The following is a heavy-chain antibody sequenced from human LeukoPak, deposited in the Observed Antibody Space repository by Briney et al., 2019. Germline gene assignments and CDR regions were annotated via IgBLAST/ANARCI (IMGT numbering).Heavy chain of an antibody. Sequence: GGSLKLSCVASGFNFSGFAIHWVRQAAGKGLEWVGRIRSKANNYAAEYAASVKGRFTVSRQDSKNTASLYMNNLKSEDTAVYFCTRLGYASGSDYWGQGTLVTVSS. V-gene: IGHV3-73*01. CDR1: GFNFSGFA. J-gene: IGHJ4*02. CDR2: IRSKANNYAA. CDR3: TRLGYASGSDY. D-gene: IGHD2-2*01.